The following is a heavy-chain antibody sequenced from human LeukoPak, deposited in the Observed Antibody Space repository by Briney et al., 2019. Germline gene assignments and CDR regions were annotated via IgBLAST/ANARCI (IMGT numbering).Heavy chain of an antibody. CDR1: GYTFTSYY. J-gene: IGHJ2*01. V-gene: IGHV1-46*03. D-gene: IGHD6-19*01. CDR3: ARDYEPRRGWYGARDWYFDL. CDR2: INPSGGST. Sequence: ASVKVSCKASGYTFTSYYMHWVRQAPGQGLEWMGIINPSGGSTSYAQKFLGRVTMTRDTSTSTVYMELSSLRSEDTAVYYCARDYEPRRGWYGARDWYFDLWGRGTLVTVSS.